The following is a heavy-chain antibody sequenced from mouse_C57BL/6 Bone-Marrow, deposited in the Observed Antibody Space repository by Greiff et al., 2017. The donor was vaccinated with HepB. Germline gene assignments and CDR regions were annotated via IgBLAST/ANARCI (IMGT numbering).Heavy chain of an antibody. V-gene: IGHV5-17*01. CDR1: GFTFSDYG. Sequence: EVKLVESGGGLVKPGGSLKLSCAASGFTFSDYGMHWVRQAPEKGLEWVAYISSGSSTIYYADTVKGRFTISRDNAKNTLFLQMTSLGSEDTAMYYCAGLRWLNAMDYWGQGTSVTVSS. J-gene: IGHJ4*01. CDR2: ISSGSSTI. CDR3: AGLRWLNAMDY. D-gene: IGHD2-3*01.